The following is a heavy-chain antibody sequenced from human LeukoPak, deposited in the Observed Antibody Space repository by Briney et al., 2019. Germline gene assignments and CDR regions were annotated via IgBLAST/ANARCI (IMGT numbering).Heavy chain of an antibody. Sequence: ASVKVSCKASGYTFTGYYIHWMRQAPGQGLEWMGWINPNSGGTNYAQKFQGWVTMTRDTSISTAYMELSRLRSDDTAVYYCARGAYYYDSSGHDAFDIWGQGTMVTVSS. V-gene: IGHV1-2*04. CDR3: ARGAYYYDSSGHDAFDI. J-gene: IGHJ3*02. D-gene: IGHD3-22*01. CDR1: GYTFTGYY. CDR2: INPNSGGT.